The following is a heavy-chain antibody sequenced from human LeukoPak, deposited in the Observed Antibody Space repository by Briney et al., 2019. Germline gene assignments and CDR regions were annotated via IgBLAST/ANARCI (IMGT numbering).Heavy chain of an antibody. Sequence: GGSLRLSCAASGFTFSNYAMHWVRQAPGKGLEWVAVISYDGSNKYYADSVKGRFTISRDNSKNTLYLQMNSLRPEDTAVYYCARVGSSGYWYDYWGRGTLVTVSS. CDR3: ARVGSSGYWYDY. D-gene: IGHD3-22*01. V-gene: IGHV3-30*04. CDR2: ISYDGSNK. J-gene: IGHJ4*02. CDR1: GFTFSNYA.